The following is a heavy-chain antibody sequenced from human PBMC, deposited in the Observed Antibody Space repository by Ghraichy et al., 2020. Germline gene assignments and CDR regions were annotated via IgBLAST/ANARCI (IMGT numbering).Heavy chain of an antibody. CDR1: GFTFSSYG. D-gene: IGHD6-13*01. V-gene: IGHV3-30*02. CDR2: IRYDGSNK. CDR3: AKFDSSSWYPTDFDY. Sequence: GGSLRLSCAASGFTFSSYGMHWVRQAPGKGLEWVAFIRYDGSNKYYADSVKGRFTISRDNSKNTLYLQMNSLRAEDTAVYYCAKFDSSSWYPTDFDYWGQGTLVTVSS. J-gene: IGHJ4*02.